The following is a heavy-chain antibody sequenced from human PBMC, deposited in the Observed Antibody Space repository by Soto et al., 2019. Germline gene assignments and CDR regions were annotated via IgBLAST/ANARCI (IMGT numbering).Heavy chain of an antibody. D-gene: IGHD2-2*01. CDR1: GYTFTSYG. Sequence: ASVKVSCKASGYTFTSYGISWVRQAPGQGLEWMGWISAYNGNTNYAQKLQGRVTMTTDTSTSTAYMELRSLRSDDTAVYYCARDFIVGAPAATQEYYWFHPWGQGTLVTVAS. CDR2: ISAYNGNT. J-gene: IGHJ5*02. V-gene: IGHV1-18*01. CDR3: ARDFIVGAPAATQEYYWFHP.